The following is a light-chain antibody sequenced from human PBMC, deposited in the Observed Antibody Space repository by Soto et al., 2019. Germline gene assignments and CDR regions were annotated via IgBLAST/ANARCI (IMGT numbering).Light chain of an antibody. Sequence: DIQMTQSPSSLSASVGDRVTIPCRASQDISNSLNWYQQKPGKAPRLLISASSLQSGVPSRFSGSGSGTECTLTISSLQPEDFATYSCQQSYSAPWTFGQGTKVEIK. J-gene: IGKJ1*01. CDR1: QDISNS. CDR3: QQSYSAPWT. V-gene: IGKV1-39*01. CDR2: AS.